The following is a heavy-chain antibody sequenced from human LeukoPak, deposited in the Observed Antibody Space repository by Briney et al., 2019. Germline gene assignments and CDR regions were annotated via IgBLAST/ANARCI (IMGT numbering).Heavy chain of an antibody. CDR3: AKDPFGGWDY. J-gene: IGHJ4*02. D-gene: IGHD3-16*01. Sequence: GGSLRLSCAASGFTFSSYAMSWVRQAPGKGLEWATAISGSGGSTYYADSVKGRFTISRDDSKNTPYLQMNSLRAEDTAVYYCAKDPFGGWDYWGQGTLVTVSS. CDR2: ISGSGGST. V-gene: IGHV3-23*01. CDR1: GFTFSSYA.